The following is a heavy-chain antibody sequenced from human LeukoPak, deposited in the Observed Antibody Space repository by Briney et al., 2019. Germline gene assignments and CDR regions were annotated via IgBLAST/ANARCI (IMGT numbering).Heavy chain of an antibody. D-gene: IGHD5-18*01. CDR2: IYHSGST. CDR3: ARGGGYSYGFDY. Sequence: PSRTLSLTCAVSGGSISSSGYSWIWIRQPPGNGLEWIGYIYHSGSTYYNPSLKSRVTISVDRSKNQFSLKLSSVTAADTAVYYCARGGGYSYGFDYWGQGTLVTVSS. CDR1: GGSISSSGYS. V-gene: IGHV4-30-2*01. J-gene: IGHJ4*02.